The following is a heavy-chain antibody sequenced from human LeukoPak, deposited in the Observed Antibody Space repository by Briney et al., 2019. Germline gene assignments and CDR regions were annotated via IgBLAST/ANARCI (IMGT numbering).Heavy chain of an antibody. D-gene: IGHD3-22*01. V-gene: IGHV3-9*01. J-gene: IGHJ3*01. CDR1: GFIFDDYV. CDR2: ISWNSGSI. CDR3: AKGDYYDLILLF. Sequence: GGSLRLSCAASGFIFDDYVMHWVRQAPGKGLEWVSGISWNSGSIGYADSVKGRFTISRDNAKNSLYLQMNSLKPEDTALYYCAKGDYYDLILLFWGQGTMVTVSS.